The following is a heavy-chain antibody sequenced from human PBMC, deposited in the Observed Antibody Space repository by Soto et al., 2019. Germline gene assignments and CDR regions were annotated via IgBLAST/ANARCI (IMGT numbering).Heavy chain of an antibody. D-gene: IGHD3-22*01. CDR3: ARNYYDSSGYYYYPEYFQH. V-gene: IGHV1-18*01. Sequence: ASVKVSCKASGYAFTSYGISWVRQAPGQGLEWMGWISAYNGNTNYAQKLQGRVTMTTGTSTSTAYMELRSLRSDDTAVYYCARNYYDSSGYYYYPEYFQHWGQGTLVTVSS. CDR2: ISAYNGNT. J-gene: IGHJ1*01. CDR1: GYAFTSYG.